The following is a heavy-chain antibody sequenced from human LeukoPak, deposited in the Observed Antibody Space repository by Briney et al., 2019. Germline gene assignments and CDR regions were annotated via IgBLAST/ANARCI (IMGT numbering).Heavy chain of an antibody. Sequence: GGSLRLSCAASGFTFSSYGMHWVRQAPGKGLEWVAVISYDGSNKYYADSVKGRFTISRDNSKNTLYLQMNSLRAEDTAVYYCAKESAVSSSWYHPSYFGYWGQGTLVTVSS. J-gene: IGHJ4*02. CDR2: ISYDGSNK. V-gene: IGHV3-30*18. CDR3: AKESAVSSSWYHPSYFGY. CDR1: GFTFSSYG. D-gene: IGHD6-13*01.